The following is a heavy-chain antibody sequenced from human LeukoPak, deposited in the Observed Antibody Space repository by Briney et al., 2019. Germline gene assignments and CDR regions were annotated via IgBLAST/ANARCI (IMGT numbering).Heavy chain of an antibody. CDR2: ISNDGSNK. J-gene: IGHJ6*03. V-gene: IGHV3-30-3*01. Sequence: PGGSLRLSCAASGITVSTNYMSWVRQAPGKGLECVAVISNDGSNKYYADSVKGRFTISRDNSKNTLYLQMNSLRAEDTAVYYCARDVTGIAGYYYYMDVWGKGTTVTVSS. CDR1: GITVSTNY. D-gene: IGHD6-13*01. CDR3: ARDVTGIAGYYYYMDV.